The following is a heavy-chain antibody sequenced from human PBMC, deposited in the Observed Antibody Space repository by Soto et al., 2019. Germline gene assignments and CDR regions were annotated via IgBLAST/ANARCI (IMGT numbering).Heavy chain of an antibody. J-gene: IGHJ4*02. Sequence: QVQLVESGGGVVQPGRSLRLSCAASGFTFSSYGMHWVRQAPGKGLEWVAVISYDGSNKYYADSVKGRFTISRDNSKNPLYLQMNSLRAEDTAVYYCARDPDIGYGSAGQYWGQGTLVTVSS. V-gene: IGHV3-30*03. CDR2: ISYDGSNK. CDR1: GFTFSSYG. D-gene: IGHD6-13*01. CDR3: ARDPDIGYGSAGQY.